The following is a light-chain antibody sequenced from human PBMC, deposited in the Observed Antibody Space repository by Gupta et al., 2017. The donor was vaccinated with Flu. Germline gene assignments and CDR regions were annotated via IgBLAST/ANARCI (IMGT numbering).Light chain of an antibody. CDR3: RQRYSTPPS. Sequence: DIHMTQSPSSLSASVGDRITITCRASQSISSYLNWYQQKPGKTPKLLIYSASSFLGAVPSTFSGSGASTAFTLTIISRLPPDFTTSYCRQRYSTPPSFGEGTKVEIK. CDR2: SAS. J-gene: IGKJ2*03. CDR1: QSISSY. V-gene: IGKV1-39*01.